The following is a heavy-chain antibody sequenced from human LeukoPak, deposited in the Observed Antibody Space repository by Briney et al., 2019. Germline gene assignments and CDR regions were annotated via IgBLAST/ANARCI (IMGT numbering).Heavy chain of an antibody. V-gene: IGHV3-23*01. J-gene: IGHJ4*02. Sequence: PGGSLRLSCAASGFTFSSYAMSWVRQAPGKGLEWVSAISGSGGSTYYADSVKGRFTISRDNSKNTLYLQMNSLRAEDTAVYYCARAAWHYDSSGYNNGGYYFDYWGQGTLVTVSS. CDR2: ISGSGGST. CDR3: ARAAWHYDSSGYNNGGYYFDY. D-gene: IGHD3-22*01. CDR1: GFTFSSYA.